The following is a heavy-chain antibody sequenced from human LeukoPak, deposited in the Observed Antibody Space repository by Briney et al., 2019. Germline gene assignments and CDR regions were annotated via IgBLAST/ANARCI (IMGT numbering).Heavy chain of an antibody. CDR3: ARDPTQRWLQWGYFDY. CDR2: ISYDGSNK. D-gene: IGHD5-24*01. Sequence: GGSLRLSCAASGFTFSSYAMYWVRQAPGKGLEWVAVISYDGSNKYYADSVKGRFTISRDKSKNTLYLQMNSLRAEDTAVYYCARDPTQRWLQWGYFDYWGQGTLVTVSS. J-gene: IGHJ4*02. CDR1: GFTFSSYA. V-gene: IGHV3-30-3*01.